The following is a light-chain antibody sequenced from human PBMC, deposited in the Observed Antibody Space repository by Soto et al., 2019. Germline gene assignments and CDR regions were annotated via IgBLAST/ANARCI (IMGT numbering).Light chain of an antibody. CDR3: QQYCSSLLYT. V-gene: IGKV3-20*01. Sequence: EIVLTQSPGTLSLSPGERATLSCRASQSVSSSYLAWYQQKPGQAPRLLIYGASSRATGIPDRFSGSGSGTDFTLTISSLEPEHFSVYYCQQYCSSLLYTFGQGTKLEIK. J-gene: IGKJ2*01. CDR1: QSVSSSY. CDR2: GAS.